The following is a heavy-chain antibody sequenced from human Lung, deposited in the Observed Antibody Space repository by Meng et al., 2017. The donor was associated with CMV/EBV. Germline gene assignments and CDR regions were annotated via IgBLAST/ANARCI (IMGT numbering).Heavy chain of an antibody. CDR3: AKDQQSPFSYYFYGMDV. V-gene: IGHV3-48*03. CDR1: GFTFSSYE. CDR2: ISSSGSTI. D-gene: IGHD1/OR15-1a*01. Sequence: SCAASGFTFSSYEMNWVRQAPGKGLEWVSYISSSGSTIYYADSVKGRFTISRDNAKNSLYLQMNSLRAEDTAVYYCAKDQQSPFSYYFYGMDVWXQGTXVTVSS. J-gene: IGHJ6*02.